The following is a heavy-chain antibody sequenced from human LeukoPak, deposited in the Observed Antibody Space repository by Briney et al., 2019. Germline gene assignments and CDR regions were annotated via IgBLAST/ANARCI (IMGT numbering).Heavy chain of an antibody. D-gene: IGHD4-23*01. CDR1: GFTFSSYS. J-gene: IGHJ4*02. CDR3: ARRFGGNSDVDY. Sequence: GGSLRLSCAASGFTFSSYSMNWVRQAPGKGLEWVSSISSSSSYIYYADSVKGRFTISRDNAKNTLYLQMNSLRAEDTAVYYCARRFGGNSDVDYWGQGTLVTVSS. CDR2: ISSSSSYI. V-gene: IGHV3-21*01.